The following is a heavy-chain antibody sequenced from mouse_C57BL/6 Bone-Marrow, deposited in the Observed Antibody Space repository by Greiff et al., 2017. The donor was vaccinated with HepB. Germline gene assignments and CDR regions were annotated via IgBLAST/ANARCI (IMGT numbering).Heavy chain of an antibody. CDR3: ARWGTGPFAY. J-gene: IGHJ3*01. D-gene: IGHD4-1*01. CDR2: INPGSGGT. Sequence: VQLQQSGAELVRPGTSVKVSCKASGYAFTNYLIEWVKQRPGQGLEWIGVINPGSGGTNYNEKFKGKATLTADKSSSTAYMQLSSLTSEDSAVYFCARWGTGPFAYWGQGTLVTVSA. CDR1: GYAFTNYL. V-gene: IGHV1-54*01.